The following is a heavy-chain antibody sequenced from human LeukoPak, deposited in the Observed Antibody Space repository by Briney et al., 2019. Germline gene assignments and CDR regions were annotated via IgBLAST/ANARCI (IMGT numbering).Heavy chain of an antibody. CDR1: GFTFSSYS. Sequence: GGSLRLSCAASGFTFSSYSMNWVRQAPGKGLEWVSAISGSGGSTYYADSVKGRFTISRDNSKNTLYLQMNSLRAEDTAVYYCAKAPYDSSGYYYWYFDLWGRGTLVTVSS. D-gene: IGHD3-22*01. CDR3: AKAPYDSSGYYYWYFDL. J-gene: IGHJ2*01. V-gene: IGHV3-23*01. CDR2: ISGSGGST.